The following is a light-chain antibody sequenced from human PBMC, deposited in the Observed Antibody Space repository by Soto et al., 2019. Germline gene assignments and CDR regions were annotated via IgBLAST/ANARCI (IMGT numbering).Light chain of an antibody. CDR1: QSISSW. V-gene: IGKV1-5*03. CDR3: QQYNSYSPLN. CDR2: KAS. Sequence: DIQMTQSPSTLSASVGDVVTITCRASQSISSWLAWYQQKPGKAPKLLIYKASSLESGVPSRFSGSGSGTEFTLTIRSLQPDDFATYYCQQYNSYSPLNFGGGTKVDIK. J-gene: IGKJ4*01.